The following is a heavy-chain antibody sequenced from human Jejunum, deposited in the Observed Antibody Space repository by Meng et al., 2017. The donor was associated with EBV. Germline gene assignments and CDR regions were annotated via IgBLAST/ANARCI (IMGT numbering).Heavy chain of an antibody. D-gene: IGHD3-10*01. CDR3: ARIRYGTGTDWFDP. Sequence: QSGTCLSRPGASGRGSGQAPSTRFPTHFIRWVRRAPGQGLEWMGRINCNNGDTDYAQKFQDRVTMTRDTSITTGYMDLTGLTSNDTAFYYCARIRYGTGTDWFDPWGQGTLVTV. CDR1: STRFPTHF. V-gene: IGHV1-2*06. CDR2: INCNNGDT. J-gene: IGHJ5*02.